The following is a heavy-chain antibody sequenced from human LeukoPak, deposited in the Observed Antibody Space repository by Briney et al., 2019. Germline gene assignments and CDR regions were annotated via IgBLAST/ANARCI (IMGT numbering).Heavy chain of an antibody. D-gene: IGHD6-19*01. CDR3: ARSTSSGWYFDL. V-gene: IGHV3-7*05. CDR1: GFTFSNYW. Sequence: PGGSLRLSCAASGFTFSNYWMTWVRQARGRGLEWVANIKQDGSDKYYVDSLKGRFTISRDNAKNSLDLQMNSLRVEDTAVYYCARSTSSGWYFDLGGRGTLVTVSS. J-gene: IGHJ2*01. CDR2: IKQDGSDK.